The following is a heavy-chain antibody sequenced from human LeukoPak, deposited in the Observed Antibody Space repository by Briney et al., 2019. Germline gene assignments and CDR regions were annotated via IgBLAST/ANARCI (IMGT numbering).Heavy chain of an antibody. CDR1: GFTVSSNY. V-gene: IGHV3-53*01. CDR2: IFSGGSS. CDR3: AKDVGRMGELSYFDY. Sequence: GGSLRLSCAASGFTVSSNYMSWVRQAPGKGLEWVSVIFSGGSSYYADSVKGRFTISRDKSKNTLYLQMRSLRAEDTAVYYCAKDVGRMGELSYFDYWGQGTLVTVSS. D-gene: IGHD3-16*02. J-gene: IGHJ4*02.